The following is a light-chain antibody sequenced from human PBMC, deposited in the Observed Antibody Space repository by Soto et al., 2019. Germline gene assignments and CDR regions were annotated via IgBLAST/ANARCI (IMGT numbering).Light chain of an antibody. V-gene: IGKV1-5*03. CDR2: KAT. Sequence: DIQMTQSPSTLSASVGDGVTITCRASQSIGSWLAWYPQKPGKAPKLLIYKATNLQSGVPSRFSGSGSGTDFSLTISSLQPVDSATYFCQQYNDFQYTFGPGTKLEI. CDR1: QSIGSW. CDR3: QQYNDFQYT. J-gene: IGKJ2*01.